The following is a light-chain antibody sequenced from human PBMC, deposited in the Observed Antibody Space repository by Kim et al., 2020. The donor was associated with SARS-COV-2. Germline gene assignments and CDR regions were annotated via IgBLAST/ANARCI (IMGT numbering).Light chain of an antibody. CDR2: GAS. CDR3: QQTYTTPRT. Sequence: DIQMTQSPSSLSASVGDRVTITCRASQYISSYLSWYQQKPGKAPNLLLYGASILQSGVPSRFSGSESGTDFTLTINSLQPEDFATYYCQQTYTTPRTFGQGTKVDIK. CDR1: QYISSY. J-gene: IGKJ1*01. V-gene: IGKV1-39*01.